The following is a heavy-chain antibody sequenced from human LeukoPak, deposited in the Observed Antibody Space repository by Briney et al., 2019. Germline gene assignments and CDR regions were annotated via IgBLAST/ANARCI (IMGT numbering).Heavy chain of an antibody. CDR1: GFTFSSYS. Sequence: GGSLRLSCAASGFTFSSYSMNWVRQAPGKGLEWVSYISGSSSTIYYTDSVKGRFTISRDNAKNSLYLQMNSLGAEDTAVYYCARDVGYRSWFDPWGQGTLVTVSS. V-gene: IGHV3-48*01. J-gene: IGHJ5*02. D-gene: IGHD5-18*01. CDR2: ISGSSSTI. CDR3: ARDVGYRSWFDP.